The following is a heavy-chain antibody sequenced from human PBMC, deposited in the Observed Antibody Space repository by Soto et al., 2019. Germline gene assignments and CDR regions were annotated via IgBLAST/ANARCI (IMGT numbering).Heavy chain of an antibody. V-gene: IGHV3-30-3*01. Sequence: QVQLVESGGGVVQPGRSLRLSCAASGFSFSSYAMHWVRHAPGKGLEWVAAISYDGSNKYYVDSVKGRFTISRDNSKNTLNLQMNSLRPEDTAVYYCARDPFIAAAGPDYFHYWGQGTMVTVSS. CDR3: ARDPFIAAAGPDYFHY. J-gene: IGHJ4*02. D-gene: IGHD6-13*01. CDR2: ISYDGSNK. CDR1: GFSFSSYA.